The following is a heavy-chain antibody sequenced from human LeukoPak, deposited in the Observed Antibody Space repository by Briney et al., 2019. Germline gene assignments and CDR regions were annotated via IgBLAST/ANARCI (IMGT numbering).Heavy chain of an antibody. CDR2: ISWNSGSI. CDR3: AKGRMSSIAAPEDY. CDR1: GFTFSSYA. J-gene: IGHJ4*02. Sequence: GGSLRLSCAASGFTFSSYAMSWVRQAPGKGLEWVSGISWNSGSIGYADSVKGRFTISRDNAKNSLYLQMNSLRAEDTALYYCAKGRMSSIAAPEDYWGQGTLVTVSS. V-gene: IGHV3-9*01. D-gene: IGHD6-6*01.